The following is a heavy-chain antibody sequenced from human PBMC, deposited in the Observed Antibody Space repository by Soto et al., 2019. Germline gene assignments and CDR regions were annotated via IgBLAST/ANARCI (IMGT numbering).Heavy chain of an antibody. CDR3: ARVRDFWSGYYLGWFDP. D-gene: IGHD3-3*01. CDR2: INSDGSST. V-gene: IGHV3-74*01. CDR1: GFTFSSYW. Sequence: EVQLVESGGGLVQPGGSLRLSCAASGFTFSSYWMHWVRQAPGKGLVWVSRINSDGSSTSYADSVKGRFTISRDNAKNTLYRQMNSPRPDDTAVYYCARVRDFWSGYYLGWFDPWCQGPVVTVSS. J-gene: IGHJ5*01.